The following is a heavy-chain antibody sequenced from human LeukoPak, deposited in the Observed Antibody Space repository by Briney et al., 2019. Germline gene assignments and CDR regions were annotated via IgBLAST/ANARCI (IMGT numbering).Heavy chain of an antibody. V-gene: IGHV4-59*01. CDR1: GGSTSSYY. J-gene: IGHJ4*02. Sequence: SETLSLTCTVSGGSTSSYYWSWIRQPPGKGLEWIGYIYNSGSTNYNPSLKSRVTISVGTSKNQFSLKLSSVTAADTAVYYCARDIAVAGTRVLDNWGQGTLVTVSS. CDR3: ARDIAVAGTRVLDN. CDR2: IYNSGST. D-gene: IGHD6-19*01.